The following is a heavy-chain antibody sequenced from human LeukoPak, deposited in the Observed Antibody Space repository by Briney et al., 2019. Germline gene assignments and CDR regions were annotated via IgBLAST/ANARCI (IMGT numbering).Heavy chain of an antibody. CDR3: ATARNFRFEY. V-gene: IGHV3-74*01. J-gene: IGHJ4*02. CDR1: GLTFRTTW. CDR2: MNGEGTTI. D-gene: IGHD1-7*01. Sequence: GGSLRLSCATSGLTFRTTWMHWVRQAPGKGLMWVSRMNGEGTTIDYADSVKGRFTVSRDYAKNTLFLQMNNLRTEDTALYFCATARNFRFEYWGQGFLVIVSA.